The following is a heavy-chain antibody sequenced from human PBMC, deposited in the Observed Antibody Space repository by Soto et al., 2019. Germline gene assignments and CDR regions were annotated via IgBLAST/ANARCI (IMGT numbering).Heavy chain of an antibody. Sequence: TSETLSLTCTVSGGSISSSSYYWVWIRHPPGKGLEWIGSIYYSGSTYYNPSLKSRVTISVDTSKNQFSLKLSSVTAADTAVYYCARHVIAVAGKTIDYWGQGTLVTVSS. CDR2: IYYSGST. CDR1: GGSISSSSYY. V-gene: IGHV4-39*01. D-gene: IGHD6-19*01. CDR3: ARHVIAVAGKTIDY. J-gene: IGHJ4*02.